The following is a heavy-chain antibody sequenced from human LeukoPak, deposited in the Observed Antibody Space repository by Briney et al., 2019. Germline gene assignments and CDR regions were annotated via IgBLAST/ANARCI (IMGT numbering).Heavy chain of an antibody. V-gene: IGHV1-24*01. J-gene: IGHJ6*02. CDR1: GYTLTQLS. CDR2: FDPEDGET. D-gene: IGHD2-2*01. CDR3: ATAGDCSSTSCYAYSYYYYGMDV. Sequence: SVHVSCKVSGYTLTQLSMHWVRQAPGKGLEWMGGFDPEDGETIYAQKFQGRVTMTDDTSTDTAHMELSSLRSDDTAVYYCATAGDCSSTSCYAYSYYYYGMDVWGQGTTVTVSS.